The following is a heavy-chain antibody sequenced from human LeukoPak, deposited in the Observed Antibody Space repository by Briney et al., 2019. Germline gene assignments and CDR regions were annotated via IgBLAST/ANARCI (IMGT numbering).Heavy chain of an antibody. Sequence: ASVKVSCKASGYTFTSYGISWVRQAPGQGLEWMGWISAYNGNTNYAQKLQGRVTMTTDTSTSTAYMELKSLRSDDTAVYYCARDNTARYGGKFCYYYGMDVWGQGTTVTVSS. J-gene: IGHJ6*02. CDR3: ARDNTARYGGKFCYYYGMDV. D-gene: IGHD5-18*01. CDR2: ISAYNGNT. CDR1: GYTFTSYG. V-gene: IGHV1-18*01.